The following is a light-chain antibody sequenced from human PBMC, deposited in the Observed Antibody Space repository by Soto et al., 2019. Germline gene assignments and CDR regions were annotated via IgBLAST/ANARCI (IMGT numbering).Light chain of an antibody. CDR2: EVT. Sequence: QSALTQPASVSGSPGQSITISCTATDSDIGGHNSLSWYQQHPGKAPKLLIYEVTNRPSGVSNRFSGYKSGNTASLTISGLQAEDEADYYCSSYRSHNTEFGGGTKLTVL. V-gene: IGLV2-14*01. CDR1: DSDIGGHNS. J-gene: IGLJ3*02. CDR3: SSYRSHNTE.